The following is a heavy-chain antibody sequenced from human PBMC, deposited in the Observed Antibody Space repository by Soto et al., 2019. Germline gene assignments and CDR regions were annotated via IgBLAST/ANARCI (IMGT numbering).Heavy chain of an antibody. Sequence: QVQLVESGGGVVQPGRSLRLSCAVSGFPFSSYGMHWVRQAPGKGLEWVAVISYDGSNKYYADSVKGRFTISRDNSKNTLYLQMNSLRPEDTAVDYCARDQGEWERLWYFDYWGQGTLVTVSS. CDR2: ISYDGSNK. D-gene: IGHD1-26*01. CDR1: GFPFSSYG. J-gene: IGHJ4*02. V-gene: IGHV3-30*03. CDR3: ARDQGEWERLWYFDY.